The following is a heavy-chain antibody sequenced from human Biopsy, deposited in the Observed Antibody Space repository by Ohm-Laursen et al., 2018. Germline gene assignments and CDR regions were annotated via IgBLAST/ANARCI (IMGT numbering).Heavy chain of an antibody. CDR2: IDPFTGVT. Sequence: ASVKVSCKASGATVTSYAISWVRQAPGQGLEWMGRIDPFTGVTNYAHNFQGRVTITADRSTPTAYVEVSSLRSDDTTVFYCATDARWDLSLDAFHVWGQGTKVTVSS. CDR3: ATDARWDLSLDAFHV. J-gene: IGHJ3*01. V-gene: IGHV1-69*04. CDR1: GATVTSYA. D-gene: IGHD1-26*01.